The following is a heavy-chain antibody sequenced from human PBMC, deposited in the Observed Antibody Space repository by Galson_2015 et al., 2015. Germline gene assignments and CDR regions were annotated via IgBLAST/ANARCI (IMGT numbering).Heavy chain of an antibody. Sequence: SLRLSCAASGFTFSSYAMSWVRQAPGKGLEWVSAISASGSSTSYADSVKGRFTISRDNSKNMLYVQMNSLRVEDTAVYYCAKDFRSGYYSPTDYWGQGTLVTVSS. D-gene: IGHD3-22*01. CDR3: AKDFRSGYYSPTDY. V-gene: IGHV3-23*01. CDR1: GFTFSSYA. J-gene: IGHJ4*02. CDR2: ISASGSST.